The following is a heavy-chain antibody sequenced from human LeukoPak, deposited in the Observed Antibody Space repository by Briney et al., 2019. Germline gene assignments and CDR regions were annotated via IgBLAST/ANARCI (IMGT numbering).Heavy chain of an antibody. CDR1: GGSISSGSYY. J-gene: IGHJ5*02. Sequence: SETLSLTCTVSGGSISSGSYYWSWIRQPAGRGLEWIGRIYTSGSTNYNPSLKSRVTISVDTSKNQFSLKLSSVTAADTAVYYCARGYCSSTSCRRYNWFDPWGQGTLVTVSS. CDR3: ARGYCSSTSCRRYNWFDP. V-gene: IGHV4-61*02. CDR2: IYTSGST. D-gene: IGHD2-2*01.